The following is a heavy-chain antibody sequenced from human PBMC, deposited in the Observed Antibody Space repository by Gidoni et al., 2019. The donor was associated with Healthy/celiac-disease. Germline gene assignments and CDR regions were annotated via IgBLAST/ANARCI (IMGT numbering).Heavy chain of an antibody. D-gene: IGHD3-22*01. CDR3: ARDFRGSGSSGYLYYFDY. J-gene: IGHJ4*02. CDR1: GFTFSSYI. Sequence: EVQLVESGGGLVKPGGSLRLSCAASGFTFSSYILNWVRQAPGKGLEWVSSISSSSSYIYYADSVKGRFTISRDNAKNSLYLQMNSLRAEDTAVYYCARDFRGSGSSGYLYYFDYWGQGTLVTVSS. CDR2: ISSSSSYI. V-gene: IGHV3-21*01.